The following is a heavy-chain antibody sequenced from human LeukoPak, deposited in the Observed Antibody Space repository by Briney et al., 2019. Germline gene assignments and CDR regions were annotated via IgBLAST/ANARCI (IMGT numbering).Heavy chain of an antibody. CDR2: SSAFNGNT. J-gene: IGHJ6*03. Sequence: GASVKVSCKASGYTFTSYAISWVRQAPGQGLEWMGWSSAFNGNTIYAQKLQGRVTMTTDTSTSTAYMELRSLRSDDTAVYYCARVPYCGGDCYQNYYYYYMDVWGKGTTVTVS. CDR3: ARVPYCGGDCYQNYYYYYMDV. CDR1: GYTFTSYA. D-gene: IGHD2-21*02. V-gene: IGHV1-18*01.